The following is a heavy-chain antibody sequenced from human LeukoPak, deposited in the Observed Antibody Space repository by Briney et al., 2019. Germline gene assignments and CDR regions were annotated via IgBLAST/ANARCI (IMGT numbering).Heavy chain of an antibody. Sequence: ASVKVSCKASGYTFTSYYMHWVRQAPGQGLEWMGIINPSGGSTSYAQKFQSRVTMTRDTSTSTVYMELSSLRSEDTAVYYCARGGVTIFGVVTRRNWFDPWGQGTLVTVSS. CDR2: INPSGGST. D-gene: IGHD3-3*01. J-gene: IGHJ5*02. CDR1: GYTFTSYY. V-gene: IGHV1-46*01. CDR3: ARGGVTIFGVVTRRNWFDP.